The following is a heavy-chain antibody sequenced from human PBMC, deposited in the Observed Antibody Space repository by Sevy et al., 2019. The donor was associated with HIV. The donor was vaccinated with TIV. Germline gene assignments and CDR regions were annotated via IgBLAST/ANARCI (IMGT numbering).Heavy chain of an antibody. V-gene: IGHV3-15*01. D-gene: IGHD2-15*01. J-gene: IGHJ4*02. CDR2: IKSNTDGGTT. CDR1: GFNFRNVW. CDR3: ATINTVGSLAY. Sequence: GGSLRLSCAASGFNFRNVWMSWVRQAPGKGLERIGLIKSNTDGGTTEYGAPVKGGITISRDDSKNTLFLQVNSLKAEDTALYYCATINTVGSLAYWRRGTLVTVSS.